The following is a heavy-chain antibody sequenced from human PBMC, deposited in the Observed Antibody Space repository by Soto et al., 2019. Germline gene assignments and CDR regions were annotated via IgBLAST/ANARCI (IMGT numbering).Heavy chain of an antibody. CDR2: ISSNGGST. CDR1: GFTFSSYA. D-gene: IGHD3-22*01. Sequence: GGSLRLSCSASGFTFSSYAMHWVRQAPGKGLEYVSAISSNGGSTYYADSVKGRFTISRDNSKNTLYLQMSSLRAEDTAVYYCVKPPSSGDWGSYGMDVWGQGTTVTVSS. J-gene: IGHJ6*02. V-gene: IGHV3-64D*08. CDR3: VKPPSSGDWGSYGMDV.